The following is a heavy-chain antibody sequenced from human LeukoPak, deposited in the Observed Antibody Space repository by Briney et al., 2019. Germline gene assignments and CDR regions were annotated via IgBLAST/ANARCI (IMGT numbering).Heavy chain of an antibody. CDR2: IYPADSET. CDR3: ARPLDYYYGMDV. CDR1: GYAFASYW. J-gene: IGHJ6*02. V-gene: IGHV5-51*01. Sequence: GESLKISCRVSGYAFASYWIGWVRQVPGKGLEWMGIIYPADSETKSSPSFQGQVTFSADKSISTAYLQWSSLKASDTAIYYCARPLDYYYGMDVWGQGTTVTVSS.